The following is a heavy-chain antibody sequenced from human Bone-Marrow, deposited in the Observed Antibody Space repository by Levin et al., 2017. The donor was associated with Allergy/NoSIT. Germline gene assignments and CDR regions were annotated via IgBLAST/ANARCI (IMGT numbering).Heavy chain of an antibody. J-gene: IGHJ4*02. CDR2: ISGSGSLI. CDR1: GFSFRSHE. CDR3: ARAVVAAVSDF. V-gene: IGHV3-48*03. D-gene: IGHD2-15*01. Sequence: GESLKISCAASGFSFRSHEMNWIRQAPGKALEWVSFISGSGSLIYYADSAKGRFTISRDNAKNSLHLQMNSLRADDTAVYYCARAVVAAVSDFWGQGTLVTVSS.